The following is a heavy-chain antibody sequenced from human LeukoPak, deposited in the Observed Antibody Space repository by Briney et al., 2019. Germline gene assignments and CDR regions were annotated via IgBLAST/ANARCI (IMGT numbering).Heavy chain of an antibody. D-gene: IGHD2-8*02. CDR3: ARDPFPGGALLS. CDR1: GFTFSSYE. J-gene: IGHJ5*02. CDR2: ISSSGSTI. Sequence: GGSLRLSCAASGFTFSSYEMNWVRQAPGKGLEWVSYISSSGSTIYYADSVKGRFTISRVNAKNSLYLQMNSLRAEDTAVYYCARDPFPGGALLSWGQGTLVTVSS. V-gene: IGHV3-48*03.